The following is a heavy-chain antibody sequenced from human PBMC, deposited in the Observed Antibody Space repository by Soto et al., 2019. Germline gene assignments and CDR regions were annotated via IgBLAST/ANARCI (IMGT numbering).Heavy chain of an antibody. J-gene: IGHJ6*02. Sequence: PGGSLILSCAASGLTFSSYSMNWVRQAPGKGLEWVSYISSSSSTIYYADSVKGRFTISRDNAKNSLYLQMNSLRAEDTAVYYCARDFYYGPYYYGMDVWGQGTTVTVSS. V-gene: IGHV3-48*01. CDR1: GLTFSSYS. CDR2: ISSSSSTI. D-gene: IGHD3-10*01. CDR3: ARDFYYGPYYYGMDV.